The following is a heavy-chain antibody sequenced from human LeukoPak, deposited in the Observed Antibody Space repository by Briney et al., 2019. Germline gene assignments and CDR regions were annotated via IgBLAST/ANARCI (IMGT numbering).Heavy chain of an antibody. J-gene: IGHJ4*02. D-gene: IGHD6-13*01. CDR2: IIPILGIA. CDR1: GGTFSSYA. V-gene: IGHV1-69*04. CDR3: ARVRTGYSSSWYYFDD. Sequence: ASVKVSCKASGGTFSSYAISWVRQAPGQGLEWMGRIIPILGIANYAQKFQGRVTITTDESTSTAYMELSSLRSEDTAVYYCARVRTGYSSSWYYFDDWGQGTLVTVSS.